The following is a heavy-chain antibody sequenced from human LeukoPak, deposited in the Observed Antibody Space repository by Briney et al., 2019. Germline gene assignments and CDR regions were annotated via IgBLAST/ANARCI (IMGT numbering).Heavy chain of an antibody. CDR2: IKQDGSEK. Sequence: GGSLRPSCAASGFTFSNYWMIWVRQAPGKGLEWVGNIKQDGSEKRYADSVRGRFSVSRDNAQTSLYLQMNSLRAEDTAVYYCARASDPWLQLTWGQGTLVTVSS. J-gene: IGHJ5*02. CDR3: ARASDPWLQLT. CDR1: GFTFSNYW. V-gene: IGHV3-7*05. D-gene: IGHD5-24*01.